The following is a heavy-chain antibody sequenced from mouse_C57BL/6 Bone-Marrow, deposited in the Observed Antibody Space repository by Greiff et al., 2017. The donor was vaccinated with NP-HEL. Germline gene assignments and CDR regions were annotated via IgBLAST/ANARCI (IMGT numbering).Heavy chain of an antibody. CDR2: IYWDDDK. Sequence: QVTLKESGPGILQSSQTLSLTCSFSGFSLSTSGMGVSWIRQPSGKGLEWLAHIYWDDDKRYNPSLKSRLTISQDTSRNQVFLKITSVDTADTATYYCARRERFYGSSPYWYFDVWGTGTTVTVSS. CDR3: ARRERFYGSSPYWYFDV. CDR1: GFSLSTSGMG. J-gene: IGHJ1*03. D-gene: IGHD1-1*01. V-gene: IGHV8-12*01.